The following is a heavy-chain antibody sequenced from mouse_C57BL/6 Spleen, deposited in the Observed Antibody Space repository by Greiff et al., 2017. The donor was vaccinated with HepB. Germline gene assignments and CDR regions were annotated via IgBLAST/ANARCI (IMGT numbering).Heavy chain of an antibody. D-gene: IGHD2-5*01. Sequence: DVKLQESGPGMVKPSQSLSLTCTVTGYSITSGYDWHWIRHFPGNKLEWMGYISYSGSTNYNPSLKSRISITHDTSKNHFFLKLNSVTTEDTATYYCARDVYSNWYFDVWGTGTTVTVSS. CDR3: ARDVYSNWYFDV. V-gene: IGHV3-1*01. CDR2: ISYSGST. J-gene: IGHJ1*03. CDR1: GYSITSGYD.